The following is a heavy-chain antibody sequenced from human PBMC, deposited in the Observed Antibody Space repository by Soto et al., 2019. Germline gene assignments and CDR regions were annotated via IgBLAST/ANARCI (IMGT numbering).Heavy chain of an antibody. CDR2: IIPIFGTA. V-gene: IGHV1-69*13. CDR1: GGTFSSYA. J-gene: IGHJ6*02. Sequence: SVKVSCKASGGTFSSYAISWVRQAPGQGLEWMGGIIPIFGTANYAQKFQGRVTITADESTSTAYMELSSLRSEDTAVYCCALGWLQSYYYYGMDVWGQGTTVTVSS. D-gene: IGHD5-12*01. CDR3: ALGWLQSYYYYGMDV.